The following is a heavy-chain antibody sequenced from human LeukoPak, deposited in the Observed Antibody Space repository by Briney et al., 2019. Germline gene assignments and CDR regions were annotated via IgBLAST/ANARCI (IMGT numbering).Heavy chain of an antibody. D-gene: IGHD3-10*01. V-gene: IGHV1-3*01. CDR1: GYTFSSYA. CDR3: ARDRTVRGVIRNWFDP. J-gene: IGHJ5*02. CDR2: INVGNGNT. Sequence: ASVKVFCKASGYTFSSYAMHWVRQAPGQRLEWMGWINVGNGNTKYSQKFQGRVTITRDTSASTVYMELSSLRSEDTAVYYCARDRTVRGVIRNWFDPWGQGTLVTVSS.